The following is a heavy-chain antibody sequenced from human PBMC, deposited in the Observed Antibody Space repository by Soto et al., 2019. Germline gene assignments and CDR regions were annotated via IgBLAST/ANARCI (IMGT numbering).Heavy chain of an antibody. J-gene: IGHJ4*02. CDR3: ARGPLVVLNYFQS. CDR1: GGTFRNYP. CDR2: IFPLTDIP. Sequence: QVQLVQSGPEVKKPGSSVKVSCKASGGTFRNYPINWVRQAPGQGLEWMGSIFPLTDIPDYAQNFQARLTISADRSTSTAYMKLNSLTSDDTAMYFCARGPLVVLNYFQSWGQGTLVTVSS. V-gene: IGHV1-69*02.